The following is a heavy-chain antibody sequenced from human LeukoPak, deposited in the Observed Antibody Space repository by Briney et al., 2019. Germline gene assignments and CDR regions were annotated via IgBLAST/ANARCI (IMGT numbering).Heavy chain of an antibody. CDR1: GFTFSSYW. D-gene: IGHD6-13*01. CDR2: IKQDGSEK. Sequence: GGSLRLSCAASGFTFSSYWMTWVRQTPGKGREWVANIKQDGSEKYYVDSVKGRFTISRDNAKNSLYLQMNSLRAEDTAVYYCARRGSSSWPNRFDPWGQGTLVTVSS. V-gene: IGHV3-7*03. CDR3: ARRGSSSWPNRFDP. J-gene: IGHJ5*02.